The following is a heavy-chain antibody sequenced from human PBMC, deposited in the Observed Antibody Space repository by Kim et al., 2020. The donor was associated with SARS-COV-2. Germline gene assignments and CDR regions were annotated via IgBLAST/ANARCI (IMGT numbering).Heavy chain of an antibody. V-gene: IGHV3-7*01. CDR3: ARDQDGALTD. CDR2: IKQDGSDK. Sequence: GGSLRLSCVASGFRFSSYWMSWVRQAPGKGLEWVANIKQDGSDKNYVDSVRGRFTISRDNAKNSLYLEMNSLSSEDTAVYQCARDQDGALTDWGQGILVAVSS. D-gene: IGHD1-26*01. CDR1: GFRFSSYW. J-gene: IGHJ4*02.